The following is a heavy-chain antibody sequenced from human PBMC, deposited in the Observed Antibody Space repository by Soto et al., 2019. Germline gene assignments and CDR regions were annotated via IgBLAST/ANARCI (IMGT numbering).Heavy chain of an antibody. Sequence: GGSLRLSCAASGFPFTTYGMHWVREGPGKGLEWVAVISYDGSNTYYADSVKGRFTISRDNSKNTLYLQMNSLRPEDTALYYCVGGQYYFDYRGQGTLVTVS. J-gene: IGHJ4*02. CDR1: GFPFTTYG. V-gene: IGHV3-30*03. CDR2: ISYDGSNT. D-gene: IGHD3-10*01. CDR3: VGGQYYFDY.